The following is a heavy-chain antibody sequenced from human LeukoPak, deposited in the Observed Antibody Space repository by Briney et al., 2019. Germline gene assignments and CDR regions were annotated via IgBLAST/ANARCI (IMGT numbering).Heavy chain of an antibody. V-gene: IGHV6-1*01. CDR1: GDSDSISAS. Sequence: LSLTYAISGDSDSISASWDWISQSPARGLEWLYRTYYRYKRLSDYAKSVKHRITINAETSKNYASLQLSSVIPGDMSVYYCAREADSSNEWSPLDPWGQGTLVTVSS. J-gene: IGHJ5*02. D-gene: IGHD1-1*01. CDR3: AREADSSNEWSPLDP. CDR2: TYYRYKRLS.